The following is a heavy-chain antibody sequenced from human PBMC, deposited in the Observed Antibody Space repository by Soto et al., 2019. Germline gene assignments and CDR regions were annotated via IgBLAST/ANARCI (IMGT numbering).Heavy chain of an antibody. D-gene: IGHD3-10*01. CDR3: AKLVWFGELLWLDY. V-gene: IGHV3-23*01. Sequence: GSLRLSCXASGSTFSSYAMSWVRQAPGKGLEWVSAISGSGGSTYYADSVKGRFTISRDNSKNTLYLQMNSLRAEDTAVYYCAKLVWFGELLWLDYWGQGTLVTVSS. CDR1: GSTFSSYA. CDR2: ISGSGGST. J-gene: IGHJ4*02.